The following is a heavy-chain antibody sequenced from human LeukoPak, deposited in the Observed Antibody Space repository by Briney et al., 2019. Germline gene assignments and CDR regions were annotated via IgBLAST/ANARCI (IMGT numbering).Heavy chain of an antibody. Sequence: GGSLRLSCAASGFTFSSYAMNWVRQAPGKGLEWVSGTSGSGGNTYYVDSVKGRFTISRDNSKNKFYLQMNSLRAEDTAVYYCVKAAGIIGTTYFDYWGQGTLVTVSS. D-gene: IGHD1-20*01. J-gene: IGHJ4*02. V-gene: IGHV3-23*01. CDR1: GFTFSSYA. CDR2: TSGSGGNT. CDR3: VKAAGIIGTTYFDY.